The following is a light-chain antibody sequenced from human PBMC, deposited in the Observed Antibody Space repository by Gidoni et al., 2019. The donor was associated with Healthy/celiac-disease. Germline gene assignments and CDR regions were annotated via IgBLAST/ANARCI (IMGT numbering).Light chain of an antibody. CDR1: SSDVGGYNY. CDR3: SSYTSSSTVV. CDR2: DVS. J-gene: IGLJ2*01. V-gene: IGLV2-14*03. Sequence: QSALTQPSSVSGSPGQSITISCTGTSSDVGGYNYVSLYQQHPGTAPKLMIYDVSNRPSGVANRFSGSKSGNTASLTISGLQAEDEADYYCSSYTSSSTVVFGGGTKLTVL.